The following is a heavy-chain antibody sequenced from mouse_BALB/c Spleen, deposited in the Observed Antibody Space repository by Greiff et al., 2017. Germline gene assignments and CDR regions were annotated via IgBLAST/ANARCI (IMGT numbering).Heavy chain of an antibody. J-gene: IGHJ3*01. CDR3: ARVGGNYEAWFAD. Sequence: VQLQQPGAELVKPGASVKLSCKASGYTFTSYWMHWVKQRPGQGLEWIGEIDPSDSYTNYNQKFKGKATLTVDKSSSTAYMQLSSLTSEDSAVYYCARVGGNYEAWFADWGQGTLVTVSA. D-gene: IGHD2-1*01. CDR1: GYTFTSYW. CDR2: IDPSDSYT. V-gene: IGHV1-69*02.